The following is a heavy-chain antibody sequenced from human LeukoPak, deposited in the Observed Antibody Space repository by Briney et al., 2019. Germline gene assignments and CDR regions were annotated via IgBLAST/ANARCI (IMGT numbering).Heavy chain of an antibody. CDR2: IYYSGST. CDR3: ARMGGSSSYYYYMDV. J-gene: IGHJ6*03. Sequence: PSETLSLTCTVSGGSISSYYWSWIRQPPGKGLEWIGYIYYSGSTNHNPYLKSRVTISVDTSKNQSSLKLSSVTAADTAVYYCARMGGSSSYYYYMDVWGKGTTVTVSS. CDR1: GGSISSYY. V-gene: IGHV4-59*01. D-gene: IGHD6-6*01.